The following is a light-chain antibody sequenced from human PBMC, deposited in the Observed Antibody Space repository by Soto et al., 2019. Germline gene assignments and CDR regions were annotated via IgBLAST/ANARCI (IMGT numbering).Light chain of an antibody. CDR1: QDISNY. Sequence: DIQMTQSPSSLSASIGDTVTITCRASQDISNYLAWYQQTPGKVPKLLIYTASTLQSGVPSRFSGSGSGTDFTLTISSLQPEDVATYYCQQYDSFSVTFGQGTKVDIK. CDR2: TAS. J-gene: IGKJ1*01. CDR3: QQYDSFSVT. V-gene: IGKV1-27*01.